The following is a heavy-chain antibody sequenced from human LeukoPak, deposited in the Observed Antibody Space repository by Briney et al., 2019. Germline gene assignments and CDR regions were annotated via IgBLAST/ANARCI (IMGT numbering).Heavy chain of an antibody. Sequence: ASVKVSCKASGYTFTGYYMHWVRQAPGQGLEWMGWINPNSGGTNHAQKFQGRVTMTRDTSISTAYMELSRLRSDDTAVYYCASEGYDSSGYSAFDYWGQGTLVTVSS. V-gene: IGHV1-2*02. CDR3: ASEGYDSSGYSAFDY. CDR2: INPNSGGT. D-gene: IGHD3-22*01. CDR1: GYTFTGYY. J-gene: IGHJ4*02.